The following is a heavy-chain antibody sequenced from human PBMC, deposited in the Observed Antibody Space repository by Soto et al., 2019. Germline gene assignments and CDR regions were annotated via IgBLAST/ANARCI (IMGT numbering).Heavy chain of an antibody. CDR3: ARDLPYSSAGMDV. CDR1: GGTFSSYA. V-gene: IGHV1-69*13. D-gene: IGHD6-13*01. CDR2: IIPIFGTA. Sequence: SVKVSCKASGGTFSSYAISWARQAPGQGLEWMGGIIPIFGTANYAQKFQGRVTITADESTSTAYMELSSLRSEDTAVYYCARDLPYSSAGMDVWGQGTTVTVSS. J-gene: IGHJ6*02.